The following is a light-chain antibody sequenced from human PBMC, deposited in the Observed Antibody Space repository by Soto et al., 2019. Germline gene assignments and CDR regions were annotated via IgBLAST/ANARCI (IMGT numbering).Light chain of an antibody. Sequence: QSALTQPPSASGSPGQSVTISCTGSSSDVGAYKYVSWYQQYPGKAPKLMIYEVSKRPSGVPDRFSGSKSGNTASLTVSGLQADDEADYYCTSYVGSNTRVFGGGTKLTVL. CDR1: SSDVGAYKY. CDR3: TSYVGSNTRV. CDR2: EVS. J-gene: IGLJ3*02. V-gene: IGLV2-8*01.